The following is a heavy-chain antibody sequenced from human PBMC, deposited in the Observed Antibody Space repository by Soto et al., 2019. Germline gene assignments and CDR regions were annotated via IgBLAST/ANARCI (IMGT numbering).Heavy chain of an antibody. V-gene: IGHV3-30*14. CDR2: ISYDGNNK. CDR3: VKGEYYYDSSGYYPFDY. D-gene: IGHD3-22*01. CDR1: GFTYSTYT. J-gene: IGHJ4*02. Sequence: GGSLRLSCAASGFTYSTYTMHWVRQAPGKGLEWVAVISYDGNNKFYADSVKGRFTISRDNSKNTVYLQMSSLRVEDTAVYYCVKGEYYYDSSGYYPFDYWGQGTLVTVSS.